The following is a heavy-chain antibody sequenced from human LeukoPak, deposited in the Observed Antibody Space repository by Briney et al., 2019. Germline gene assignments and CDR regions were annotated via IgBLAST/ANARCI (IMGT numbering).Heavy chain of an antibody. V-gene: IGHV3-30*18. CDR2: ISYDGSDK. CDR3: AKDTAMAHFDY. J-gene: IGHJ4*02. Sequence: GRSLRLSCAASGFTFSSYAMHWVRQAPGKGLEWVAVISYDGSDKYYADFVKGRFTISRSKSENTLYLQMNSLRAEDTAVYYCAKDTAMAHFDYWGQGTLVTVSS. D-gene: IGHD5-18*01. CDR1: GFTFSSYA.